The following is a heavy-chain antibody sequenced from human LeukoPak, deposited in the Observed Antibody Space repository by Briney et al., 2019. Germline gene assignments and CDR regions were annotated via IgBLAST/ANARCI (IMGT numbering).Heavy chain of an antibody. V-gene: IGHV3-7*01. J-gene: IGHJ6*03. CDR1: GFTFSSYW. CDR3: ARDNVFSSSSPYYMDV. D-gene: IGHD6-6*01. Sequence: GGSLRLSCAASGFTFSSYWMSWVRQAPGKGLEWVANIKQDGSGKYYVDSVKGRFTISRDNAKNSLYLQMNSLRAEDTAVYYCARDNVFSSSSPYYMDVWGKGTTVTVSS. CDR2: IKQDGSGK.